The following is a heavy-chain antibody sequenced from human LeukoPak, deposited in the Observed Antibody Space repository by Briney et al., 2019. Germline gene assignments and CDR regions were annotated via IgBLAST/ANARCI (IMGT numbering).Heavy chain of an antibody. V-gene: IGHV1-69*13. J-gene: IGHJ5*02. Sequence: SVKVSCKASGGTFSSYAISWVRQAPGRGLEWMGGIIPIFGTANYAQKFQGRVTITADESTSTAYMELSSLRSEDMAVYYCARDLPGYCSSTSCRPFDPWGQGTLVTVSS. CDR3: ARDLPGYCSSTSCRPFDP. CDR2: IIPIFGTA. CDR1: GGTFSSYA. D-gene: IGHD2-2*01.